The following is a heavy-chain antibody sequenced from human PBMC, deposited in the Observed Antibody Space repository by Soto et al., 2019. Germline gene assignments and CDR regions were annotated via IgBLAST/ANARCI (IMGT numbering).Heavy chain of an antibody. J-gene: IGHJ3*02. V-gene: IGHV3-23*01. CDR3: AKATATGGGAFDI. CDR1: GFICSSYD. CDR2: ILVDGRT. Sequence: AGGSLRLSCAASGFICSSYDVSWVRQAPGKGLEWVSTILVDGRTFYVDSVKGRFTISRDSSQNTVYLQMNSLTAGDTALYYCAKATATGGGAFDICGQGTMVTVSS. D-gene: IGHD2-8*02.